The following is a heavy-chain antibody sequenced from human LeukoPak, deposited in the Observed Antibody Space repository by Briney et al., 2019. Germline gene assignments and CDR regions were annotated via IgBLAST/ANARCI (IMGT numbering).Heavy chain of an antibody. V-gene: IGHV3-49*04. CDR1: GFTFGDYA. J-gene: IGHJ6*03. Sequence: PGGSLRLSCTASGFTFGDYAMSWVRQAPGKGLEWVGFIRRKAYGGTIEYAASVKGRFTISRDDSKSIAYLQMNSLKTEDTAVYYCTRDEYSSSSGHYYYYYMDVWGKGTTVTVSS. D-gene: IGHD6-6*01. CDR3: TRDEYSSSSGHYYYYYMDV. CDR2: IRRKAYGGTI.